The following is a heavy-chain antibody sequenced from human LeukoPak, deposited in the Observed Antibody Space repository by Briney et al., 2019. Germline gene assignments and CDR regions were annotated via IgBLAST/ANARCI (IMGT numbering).Heavy chain of an antibody. Sequence: PSETLSLTCAVYGGSFSGYYWSWIRQPPGKGLEWIGEINHSGSTNYHPSLKSRVTISVDPSKNQFSLKLSSVTAADTAVYYCARGGRITMVRVSRAYYYYGMDVWGQGTTVTVSS. CDR1: GGSFSGYY. J-gene: IGHJ6*02. D-gene: IGHD3-10*01. CDR3: ARGGRITMVRVSRAYYYYGMDV. CDR2: INHSGST. V-gene: IGHV4-34*01.